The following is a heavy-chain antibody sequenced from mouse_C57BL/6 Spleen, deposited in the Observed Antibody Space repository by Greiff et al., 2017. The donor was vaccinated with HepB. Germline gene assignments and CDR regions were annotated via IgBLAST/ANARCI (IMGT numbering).Heavy chain of an antibody. CDR2: IDPEDGDT. V-gene: IGHV14-1*01. Sequence: EVQLQQSGAELVRPGASVKLSCTASGFNIKDYYMHWVKQRPEQGLEWIGRIDPEDGDTEYAPKFQGKATMTADTSSNTAYLQLSRLTSEDTAVYYCTTGYGSSYYFDYWGQSTTLTVSS. J-gene: IGHJ2*01. CDR1: GFNIKDYY. CDR3: TTGYGSSYYFDY. D-gene: IGHD1-1*01.